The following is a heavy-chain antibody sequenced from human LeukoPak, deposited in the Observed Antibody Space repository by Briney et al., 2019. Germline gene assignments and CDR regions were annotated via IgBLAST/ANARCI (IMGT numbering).Heavy chain of an antibody. CDR3: ARDNDSSGYYADY. D-gene: IGHD3-22*01. CDR1: GYTFTGYY. V-gene: IGHV1-2*02. CDR2: INPNSGGT. Sequence: GASVKVPCKASGYTFTGYYMHWVRQAPGQGLEWMGWINPNSGGTNYAQKFQGRVTMTRDTSISTAYMELSRLRSDDTAVYYCARDNDSSGYYADYWGQGTLVTVSS. J-gene: IGHJ4*02.